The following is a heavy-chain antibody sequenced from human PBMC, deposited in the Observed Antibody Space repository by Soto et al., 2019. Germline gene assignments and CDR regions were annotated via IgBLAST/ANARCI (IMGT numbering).Heavy chain of an antibody. Sequence: SVKVSCKASGGTFSSYAISWVRQAPGQGLEWMGGIIPIFGTANYAQKFQGRVTITADESTSTAYMELSSLRSEDTAVYYCASPRYSGYDSYYYYGMDVWGQGTTVTVSS. J-gene: IGHJ6*02. D-gene: IGHD5-12*01. CDR2: IIPIFGTA. V-gene: IGHV1-69*13. CDR1: GGTFSSYA. CDR3: ASPRYSGYDSYYYYGMDV.